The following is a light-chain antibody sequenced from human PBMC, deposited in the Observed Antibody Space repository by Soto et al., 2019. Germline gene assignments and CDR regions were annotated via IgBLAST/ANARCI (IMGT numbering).Light chain of an antibody. CDR1: SSNIGARYD. V-gene: IGLV1-40*01. Sequence: QAVVTQPPSVSGAPGQRVTISCTGSSSNIGARYDVHWYQQLPGTAPKLLIYGNSDRPSGVPDRFSGSKSATSASLAITGLQAEDEADYYCGSWDSSLSAYVFGTGTKLTVL. J-gene: IGLJ1*01. CDR2: GNS. CDR3: GSWDSSLSAYV.